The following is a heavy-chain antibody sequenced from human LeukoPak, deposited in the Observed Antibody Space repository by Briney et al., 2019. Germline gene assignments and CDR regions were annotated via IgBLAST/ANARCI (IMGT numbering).Heavy chain of an antibody. J-gene: IGHJ4*02. CDR3: ARYVGTTVIKIGVDY. Sequence: PSETLSLTCTVSGGSISSYYWGWIRQPPGKGLEWIGSIYYSGSTYYNPSLKSRVTISVDTSKNQFSLKLSSVTAADTAVYYCARYVGTTVIKIGVDYWGQGTLVTVSS. CDR1: GGSISSYY. V-gene: IGHV4-39*01. D-gene: IGHD4-17*01. CDR2: IYYSGST.